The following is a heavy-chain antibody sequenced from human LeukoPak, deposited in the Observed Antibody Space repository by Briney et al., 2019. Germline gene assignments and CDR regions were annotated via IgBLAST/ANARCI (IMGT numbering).Heavy chain of an antibody. CDR2: VYADGRT. CDR1: GFTVSNNY. D-gene: IGHD6-19*01. Sequence: GGSLRLSCAVSGFTVSNNYFSWVRQAPGKGLEWVSVVYADGRTYYADSVKGRFTISRDNSKNTLGLQMNSLRAEDTAIYYCARDPTSVAGTSWGQGTLVTVSS. V-gene: IGHV3-53*01. J-gene: IGHJ5*02. CDR3: ARDPTSVAGTS.